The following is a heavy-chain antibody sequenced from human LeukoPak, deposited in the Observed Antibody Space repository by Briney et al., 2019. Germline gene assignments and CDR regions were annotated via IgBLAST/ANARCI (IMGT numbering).Heavy chain of an antibody. V-gene: IGHV3-30*02. CDR1: GFTFSTYG. CDR3: AKGEGGALGIPHPYYFDY. D-gene: IGHD3-16*01. J-gene: IGHJ4*02. Sequence: GGSLRLSCAAPGFTFSTYGMHWVRQTPGKGLEGVAVIRYDGTIKYYADSVKGRFTISRDNSKNTLYLQINSLTTEDTAVYYCAKGEGGALGIPHPYYFDYWGQGNVVTVSS. CDR2: IRYDGTIK.